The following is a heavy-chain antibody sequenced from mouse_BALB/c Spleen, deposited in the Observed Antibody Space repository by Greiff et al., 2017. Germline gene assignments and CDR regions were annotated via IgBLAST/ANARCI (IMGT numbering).Heavy chain of an antibody. D-gene: IGHD1-1*01. V-gene: IGHV1-14*01. CDR3: ARDYYYGSTWFAY. CDR1: GYTFTSYV. CDR2: INPYNDGT. Sequence: EVQLQQSGPELVKPGASVKMSCKASGYTFTSYVMHWVKQKPGQGLEWIGYINPYNDGTKYNEKFKGKATLTSDKSSSTAYMELSSLTSEDSAVYYCARDYYYGSTWFAYWGQGTLVTVSA. J-gene: IGHJ3*01.